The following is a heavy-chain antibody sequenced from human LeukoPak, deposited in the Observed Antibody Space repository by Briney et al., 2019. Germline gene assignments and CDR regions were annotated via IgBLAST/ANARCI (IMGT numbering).Heavy chain of an antibody. CDR1: GGSISSYY. D-gene: IGHD3-3*01. CDR2: IYYSGST. V-gene: IGHV4-59*01. J-gene: IGHJ5*02. Sequence: SETLSLTCTVSGGSISSYYWSWIRQPPGKGLEWIGYIYYSGSTNYNPSLKSRVTISVDTSKNQFSLKLSSVTAADTAVYYCARVVTNFGVVIMDGNWFEPWGQGTLVTVSS. CDR3: ARVVTNFGVVIMDGNWFEP.